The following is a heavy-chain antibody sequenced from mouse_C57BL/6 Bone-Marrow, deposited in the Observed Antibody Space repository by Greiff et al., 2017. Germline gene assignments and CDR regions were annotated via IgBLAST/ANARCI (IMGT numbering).Heavy chain of an antibody. CDR2: IDPSDSYT. V-gene: IGHV1-69*01. J-gene: IGHJ4*01. D-gene: IGHD4-1*01. CDR3: ARELGRRYAMDY. CDR1: GYTFTSYW. Sequence: VQLQQPGAELVMPGASVKLSCKASGYTFTSYWMHWVKQRPGQGLEWIGEIDPSDSYTNYNQKFKGKSTLTVDKSSSTAYMQLSSLTSEDSAVYYGARELGRRYAMDYWGQGTSVTVSS.